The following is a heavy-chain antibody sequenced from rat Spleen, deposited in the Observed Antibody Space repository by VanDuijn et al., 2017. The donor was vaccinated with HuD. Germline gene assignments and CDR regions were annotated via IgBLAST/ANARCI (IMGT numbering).Heavy chain of an antibody. Sequence: EVQLVESGGGLVQPGRTLEVSCAASGFTFNNYDMAWVRQAPTKGLEWVASISPSGGGTYYRDSVKGRFTISRDNAENTVYLQMDSLRSEDTATYYCDTSNRYNPYNWFSYWGQGTLVTVSS. V-gene: IGHV5S13*01. CDR3: DTSNRYNPYNWFSY. J-gene: IGHJ3*01. CDR2: ISPSGGGT. CDR1: GFTFNNYD. D-gene: IGHD1-5*01.